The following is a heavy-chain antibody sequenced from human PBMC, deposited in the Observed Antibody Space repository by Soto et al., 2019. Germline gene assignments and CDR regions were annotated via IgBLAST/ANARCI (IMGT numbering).Heavy chain of an antibody. D-gene: IGHD6-19*01. CDR1: GYTFSTFA. V-gene: IGHV1-3*01. J-gene: IGHJ3*02. CDR2: VNGGDGNT. Sequence: QVQLVQSGAEVKKPGASVKISCKASGYTFSTFAIHCVRQAPGQRPEWMGWVNGGDGNTRFSQNFQGRVTLTRDASATTAYMELSSLRSEDTAVYYCARSSGWYALDIWGQGTMVSVSS. CDR3: ARSSGWYALDI.